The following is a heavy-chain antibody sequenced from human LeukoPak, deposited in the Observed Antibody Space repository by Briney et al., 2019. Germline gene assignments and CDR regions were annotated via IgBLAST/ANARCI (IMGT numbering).Heavy chain of an antibody. J-gene: IGHJ6*03. CDR1: GGSISSSSYY. D-gene: IGHD2-2*01. CDR2: IYYSGST. CDR3: ARSEVVVPAANPTYYYYMDV. V-gene: IGHV4-39*07. Sequence: PSETLSLTCTVSGGSISSSSYYWGWIRQPPGKGLEWIGSIYYSGSTYYNPSLKSRVTISVDTSKNQFSLKLSSVTAADTAVYYCARSEVVVPAANPTYYYYMDVWGKGTTVTVSS.